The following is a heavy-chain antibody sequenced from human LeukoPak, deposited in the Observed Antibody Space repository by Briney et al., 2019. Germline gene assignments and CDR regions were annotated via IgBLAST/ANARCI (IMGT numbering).Heavy chain of an antibody. CDR3: VSTATFDH. J-gene: IGHJ4*02. D-gene: IGHD5/OR15-5a*01. CDR2: IKQDGSEK. Sequence: PGGSLRLSCAASGFTFSLCWMSWVSQAPGKGLEWVANIKQDGSEKYYVDSVKGRFTISRDNARNSLFLQMNSLRAEDTAVYYCVSTATFDHWGQGTLVTVSS. CDR1: GFTFSLCW. V-gene: IGHV3-7*05.